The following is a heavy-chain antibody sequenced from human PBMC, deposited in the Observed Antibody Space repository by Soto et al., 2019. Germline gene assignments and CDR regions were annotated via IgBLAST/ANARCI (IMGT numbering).Heavy chain of an antibody. CDR3: ARDGTTGTANYHYAMDV. J-gene: IGHJ6*02. CDR2: IHASSISNI. D-gene: IGHD4-17*01. Sequence: PGGSLRLSCVASGFTLSSYHMDWVRQAPGKGLEWISYIHASSISNIYYDDSVKGRFTISRDNAKNSLYLQMDSLRAEDTAVYYCARDGTTGTANYHYAMDVWGQGTTVTVSS. CDR1: GFTLSSYH. V-gene: IGHV3-48*03.